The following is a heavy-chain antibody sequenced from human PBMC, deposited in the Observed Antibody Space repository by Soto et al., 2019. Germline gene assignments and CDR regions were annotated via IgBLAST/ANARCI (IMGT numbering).Heavy chain of an antibody. J-gene: IGHJ4*02. Sequence: PSETLSLTCTVSGGSISSGGYYWSWIRQHPGKGLEWIGYIYYSGSTYYNPSLKSRVTISVDTSKNQFSLKLSSVTAADTAVYYCARVKVTIFTDFDYWGQGTLVTVSS. V-gene: IGHV4-31*03. CDR3: ARVKVTIFTDFDY. D-gene: IGHD3-9*01. CDR1: GGSISSGGYY. CDR2: IYYSGST.